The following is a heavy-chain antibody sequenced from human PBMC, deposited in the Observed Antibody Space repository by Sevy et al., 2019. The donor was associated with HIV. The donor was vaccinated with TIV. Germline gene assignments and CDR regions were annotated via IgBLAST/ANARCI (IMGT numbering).Heavy chain of an antibody. CDR2: IKSKTDGGTT. D-gene: IGHD3-22*01. CDR1: GFTFSNAW. J-gene: IGHJ4*02. Sequence: GGSLRLSCAASGFTFSNAWMSWVRQAPGKGLEWVGRIKSKTDGGTTDYAAPVKGRFTISRDDSKNTLYLQMNSLKTEDTAVYYCTVIHSSGYHDYWGQGTLVTVSS. V-gene: IGHV3-15*01. CDR3: TVIHSSGYHDY.